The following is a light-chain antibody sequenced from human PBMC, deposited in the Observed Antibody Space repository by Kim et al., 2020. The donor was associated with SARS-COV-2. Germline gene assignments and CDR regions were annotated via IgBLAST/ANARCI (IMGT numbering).Light chain of an antibody. V-gene: IGKV1-39*01. CDR1: QSISSH. CDR3: QQSYITPFT. J-gene: IGKJ3*01. CDR2: AAS. Sequence: DIQMTQSPSPLSASVGDRVTITCRTSQSISSHLNWYHQKPGRAPKLLIYAASTLQGGVPSRFSGSGSETDFTLTISSLQPEDFATYFCQQSYITPFTFGPGTKVDIK.